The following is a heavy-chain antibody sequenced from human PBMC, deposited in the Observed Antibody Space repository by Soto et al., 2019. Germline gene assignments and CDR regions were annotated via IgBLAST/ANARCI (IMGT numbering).Heavy chain of an antibody. CDR3: VRDRTDSGYYTNWLDP. CDR2: IIPIFGTT. CDR1: GGTFGSDA. J-gene: IGHJ5*02. Sequence: ASVKVSCKASGGTFGSDAITWVRQAPGQGLEWVGRIIPIFGTTNYAQNLQGRVTISADKSTLTSYMELHSLTSDDTALYYCVRDRTDSGYYTNWLDPWGQGTQVTVSS. V-gene: IGHV1-69*06. D-gene: IGHD3-22*01.